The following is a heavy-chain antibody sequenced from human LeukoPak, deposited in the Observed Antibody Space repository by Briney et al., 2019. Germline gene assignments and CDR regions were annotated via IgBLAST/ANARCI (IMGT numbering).Heavy chain of an antibody. D-gene: IGHD3-22*01. J-gene: IGHJ4*02. CDR3: AREDYYDRNFDY. Sequence: SENLSLTCTVSGGSISSYYWSWIRQPPGKGLEWIGYIYYSGSTNYNPSLKSRVTISVDTSKNQFSLKLSSVTAADTAVYYCAREDYYDRNFDYWGQGTLVTVSS. V-gene: IGHV4-59*08. CDR2: IYYSGST. CDR1: GGSISSYY.